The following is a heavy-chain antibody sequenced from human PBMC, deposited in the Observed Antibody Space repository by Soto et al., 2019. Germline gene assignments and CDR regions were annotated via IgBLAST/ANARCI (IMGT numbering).Heavy chain of an antibody. D-gene: IGHD1-26*01. V-gene: IGHV4-34*01. J-gene: IGHJ4*02. CDR3: ARHHVRGRTIAGAAEF. CDR2: FNHSEDT. Sequence: QVQLQQWGAGLLKPSETLSLTCAVYGGSLSGYYWSWIRQPPGKVLEWIGEFNHSEDTNYNPSLKSRVTISVDTSKNQLFLTLSSVTAADTAMYYCARHHVRGRTIAGAAEFWGQGTLVTVSS. CDR1: GGSLSGYY.